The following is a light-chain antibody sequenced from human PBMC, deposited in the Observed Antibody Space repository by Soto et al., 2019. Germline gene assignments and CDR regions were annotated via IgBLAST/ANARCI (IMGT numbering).Light chain of an antibody. CDR3: QQYDNYPLT. V-gene: IGKV1-5*01. Sequence: DIQMTQSPSTLSASVGDRVTITCRASQSISSWLAWYQQKPGKAPNLLIYDASSLQSGVPSRFSGSGSGTEFTLTISSLQPDDFATYYCQQYDNYPLTFGGGTKVDI. CDR2: DAS. CDR1: QSISSW. J-gene: IGKJ4*01.